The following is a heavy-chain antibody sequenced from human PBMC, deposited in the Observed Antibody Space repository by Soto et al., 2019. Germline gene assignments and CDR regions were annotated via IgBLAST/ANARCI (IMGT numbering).Heavy chain of an antibody. Sequence: PSETLSLTCTVSGGSISSNTHYWGWIRQPPGKGLHWIGSIYYSGGTYYAPSLRSRVTISVDTSKNQFSLKLSSVTAADTAMYYCARGPSLWDFDYWGQGILVTVS. CDR1: GGSISSNTHY. CDR3: ARGPSLWDFDY. J-gene: IGHJ4*02. CDR2: IYYSGGT. V-gene: IGHV4-39*01. D-gene: IGHD3-16*01.